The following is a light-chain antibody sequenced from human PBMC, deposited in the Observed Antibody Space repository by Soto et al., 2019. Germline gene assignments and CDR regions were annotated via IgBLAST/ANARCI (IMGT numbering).Light chain of an antibody. CDR2: DAS. Sequence: SQSPGTLSVSPGGRAPLSCRASPCVRNNLAWYPQQPGQAPRLLIYDASNRATGIPARFSGGGSGTDVSLTIISRVPDDFAVNYCHQHSNRYSDTFGQGTKVDIK. CDR3: HQHSNRYSDT. J-gene: IGKJ1*01. V-gene: IGKV3D-11*03. CDR1: PCVRNN.